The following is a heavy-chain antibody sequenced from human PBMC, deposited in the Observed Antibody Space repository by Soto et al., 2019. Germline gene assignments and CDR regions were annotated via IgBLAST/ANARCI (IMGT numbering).Heavy chain of an antibody. J-gene: IGHJ3*02. D-gene: IGHD5-12*01. V-gene: IGHV4-59*12. CDR3: ARDGDGYNRVAFDI. CDR1: GGSISGYY. CDR2: IFYSGST. Sequence: SETLSLTCTVAGGSISGYYWRWIRKPPGKGLEWIGYIFYSGSTNYNPSLKSRVTISVDTSKNQFSLKLSSVTAEDTAVYYCARDGDGYNRVAFDIWGQGTMVTVSS.